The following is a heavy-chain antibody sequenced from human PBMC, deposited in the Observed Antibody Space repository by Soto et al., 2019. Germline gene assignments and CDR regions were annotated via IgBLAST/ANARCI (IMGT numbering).Heavy chain of an antibody. Sequence: QVQLQQWGAGLLKPSETLSLTCAVNGGSFSGYSWTWIRQSPGKGLEWIGQINHSGSSIYSPSLKSRVTXSXLXXKNQFSLELTSVTAADAAVYFCARGLFSENSYSGGWYDFDSWGQGTLVAVSS. CDR3: ARGLFSENSYSGGWYDFDS. CDR1: GGSFSGYS. J-gene: IGHJ4*02. V-gene: IGHV4-34*01. D-gene: IGHD1-26*01. CDR2: INHSGSS.